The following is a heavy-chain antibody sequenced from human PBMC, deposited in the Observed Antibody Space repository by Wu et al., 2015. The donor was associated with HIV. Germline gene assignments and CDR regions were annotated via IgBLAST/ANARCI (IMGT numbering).Heavy chain of an antibody. CDR3: ASGEGGYCGGDCPWDAFDI. J-gene: IGHJ3*02. D-gene: IGHD2-21*02. CDR2: IIPIFGTA. CDR1: GGTFSSYA. V-gene: IGHV1-69*13. Sequence: QVQLVQSGAEVKKPGSSVKVSCKASGGTFSSYAISWVRQAPGQGLEWMGRIIPIFGTANYAQKFQGRVTITADESTSTAYMELSSLRSEDTAVYYCASGEGGYCGGDCPWDAFDIWGQGDNGHRLF.